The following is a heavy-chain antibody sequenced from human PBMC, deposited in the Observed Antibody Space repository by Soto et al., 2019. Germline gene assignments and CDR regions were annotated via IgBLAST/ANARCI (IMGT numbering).Heavy chain of an antibody. CDR3: ASGISITIFTWFDP. CDR2: IIPIFGTA. J-gene: IGHJ5*02. CDR1: GGTFSSYA. Sequence: QVQLVQSGAEVKKPGSSVQVSCKASGGTFSSYAISWVRQAPGQGLEWMGGIIPIFGTANYAQKFQGRVTITADESTITAYMELSRLRSEDTAVYYCASGISITIFTWFDPWGQGTLVTVSS. D-gene: IGHD3-3*01. V-gene: IGHV1-69*01.